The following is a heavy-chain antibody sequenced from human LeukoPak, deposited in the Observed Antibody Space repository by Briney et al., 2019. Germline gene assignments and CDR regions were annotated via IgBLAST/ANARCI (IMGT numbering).Heavy chain of an antibody. V-gene: IGHV1-18*01. J-gene: IGHJ6*03. Sequence: GASVKVSCKTSGYTFTTYGLSWVRQARGQGLEWMGWISGHNGNTNYAHKFQGRVSMTTDTPTRTAYMELKSLRSDDTAVYYCAREVGITMVREDYYMDVWGKGTTVTVSS. CDR2: ISGHNGNT. CDR3: AREVGITMVREDYYMDV. CDR1: GYTFTTYG. D-gene: IGHD3-10*01.